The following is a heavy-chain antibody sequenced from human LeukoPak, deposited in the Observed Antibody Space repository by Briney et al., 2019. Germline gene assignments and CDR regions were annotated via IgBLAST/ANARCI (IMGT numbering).Heavy chain of an antibody. D-gene: IGHD2-2*01. CDR1: GSTVSTNY. V-gene: IGHV3-53*01. CDR3: AREAYCSGSNCYPPY. Sequence: GGSLRLSCAASGSTVSTNYMTWVRQAPRKGLKWVSIIYSDGTTYYADSVKGRFTISRDNSKNTVYLQMNSLRAEDTAVYYCAREAYCSGSNCYPPYWGQGTLVTVSS. CDR2: IYSDGTT. J-gene: IGHJ4*02.